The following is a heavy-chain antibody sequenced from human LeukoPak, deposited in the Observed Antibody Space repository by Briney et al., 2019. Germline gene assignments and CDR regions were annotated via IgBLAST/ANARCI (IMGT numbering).Heavy chain of an antibody. CDR2: IRSKAYGGTT. Sequence: GGSLRLSCAASGFTFSSYAMSWVRQAPGKGLEWVGFIRSKAYGGTTEYAASVKGRFTISRDDSKSIAYLQMNSLKTEDTAVYYCTREPGYSGYDYLYYFDYWGQGTLVTVSS. V-gene: IGHV3-49*04. CDR1: GFTFSSYA. CDR3: TREPGYSGYDYLYYFDY. J-gene: IGHJ4*02. D-gene: IGHD5-12*01.